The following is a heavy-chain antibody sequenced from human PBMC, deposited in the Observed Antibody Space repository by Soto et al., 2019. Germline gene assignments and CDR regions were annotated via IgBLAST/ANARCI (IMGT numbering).Heavy chain of an antibody. J-gene: IGHJ6*02. D-gene: IGHD3-22*01. CDR3: ARVDRTITTFYYYGMDV. CDR2: ISYDGSNK. V-gene: IGHV3-30-3*01. CDR1: GFSFTYYA. Sequence: QVRLVESGGGVVQPGGSLRLSCAASGFSFTYYALHWVRQAPGKGLDWVAVISYDGSNKYYADSVKGRFTISRDDSRSTLYLQMNSLRTEDSAVYYCARVDRTITTFYYYGMDVWGQGTTVTVSS.